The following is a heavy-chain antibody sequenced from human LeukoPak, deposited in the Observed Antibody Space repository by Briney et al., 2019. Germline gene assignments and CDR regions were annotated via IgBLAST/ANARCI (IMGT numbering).Heavy chain of an antibody. Sequence: GGSLRLSCAASGFTFSSYWMDWVRQAPGKGLVWVSSITSDGSNTSYADSVKGRFTISRDNAKNTLYLQMNSLRGEDMAVYYCARKAGGYSYWPLDHWGQGTLVTVSS. CDR1: GFTFSSYW. CDR2: ITSDGSNT. D-gene: IGHD5-18*01. CDR3: ARKAGGYSYWPLDH. V-gene: IGHV3-74*01. J-gene: IGHJ4*02.